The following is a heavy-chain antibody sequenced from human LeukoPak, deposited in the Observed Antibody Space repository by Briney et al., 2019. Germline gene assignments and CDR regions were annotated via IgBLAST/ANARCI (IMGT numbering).Heavy chain of an antibody. J-gene: IGHJ6*02. Sequence: ASVKVSCKVSGYTLTELSMHWVRQAPGKGLEWMGGFDPEDGETIYAQKFQGRVTMTEDTSTDTAYMELSGLRSEDTAVYYCATDSCSSTSCYRNYYYGMDVWGQGTTVTVSS. D-gene: IGHD2-2*01. CDR2: FDPEDGET. CDR3: ATDSCSSTSCYRNYYYGMDV. CDR1: GYTLTELS. V-gene: IGHV1-24*01.